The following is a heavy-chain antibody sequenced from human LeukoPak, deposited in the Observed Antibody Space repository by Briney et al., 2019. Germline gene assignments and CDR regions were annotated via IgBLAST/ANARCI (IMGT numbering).Heavy chain of an antibody. J-gene: IGHJ3*02. Sequence: SGGSLRLSCAASGFTFSSYWMSWVRQAPGKGLEWVANIKQDGSEKYYVDSVKGRFTISRGNAKNSLYLQMNSLRAEDTAVYYCARDGLPAAIRAFDIWGQGTMVTVSS. V-gene: IGHV3-7*01. D-gene: IGHD2-2*01. CDR2: IKQDGSEK. CDR3: ARDGLPAAIRAFDI. CDR1: GFTFSSYW.